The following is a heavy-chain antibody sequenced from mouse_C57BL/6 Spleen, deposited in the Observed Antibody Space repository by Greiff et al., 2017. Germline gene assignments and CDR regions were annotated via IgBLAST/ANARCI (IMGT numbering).Heavy chain of an antibody. V-gene: IGHV5-17*01. J-gene: IGHJ2*01. CDR3: ARKDYGNYFDY. D-gene: IGHD2-1*01. Sequence: EVMLVESGGGLVKPGGSLKLSCAASGFTFSDYGMDWVRQAPEKGLEWVAYISSGSSTIYYADTVKGRFPISRDNAKNPLFLQMTSLRSEDTAMYYCARKDYGNYFDYWGQGTTLTVSS. CDR1: GFTFSDYG. CDR2: ISSGSSTI.